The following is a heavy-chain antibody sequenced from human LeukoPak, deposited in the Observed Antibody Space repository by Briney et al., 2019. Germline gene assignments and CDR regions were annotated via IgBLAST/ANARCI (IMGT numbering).Heavy chain of an antibody. J-gene: IGHJ4*02. Sequence: GGSLRLSCAASGFTFSDYYMSWIRQAPGKGLEWVSYISSSSSYTNYADSVKGRFTISRDNAKNSLYLQMNSLRAEDTAVYYCARDWGIAVERTEGLDYWGQRTLATVSS. V-gene: IGHV3-11*05. D-gene: IGHD6-19*01. CDR3: ARDWGIAVERTEGLDY. CDR1: GFTFSDYY. CDR2: ISSSSSYT.